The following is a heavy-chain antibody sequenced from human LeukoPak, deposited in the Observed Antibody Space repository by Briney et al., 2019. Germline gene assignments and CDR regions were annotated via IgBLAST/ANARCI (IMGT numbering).Heavy chain of an antibody. V-gene: IGHV4-39*02. Sequence: NPSETLSLTCTVSGGSISSSSYYWGWIRQPPGKGLEWIGSIYYSGSTYYNPSLKSRVTISVDTSKNQFSLKLSSVTAADTAVYYCAREGGVGPTAPPDYYSYQMDVWGKGTTVTVSS. D-gene: IGHD1-26*01. CDR3: AREGGVGPTAPPDYYSYQMDV. CDR1: GGSISSSSYY. CDR2: IYYSGST. J-gene: IGHJ6*03.